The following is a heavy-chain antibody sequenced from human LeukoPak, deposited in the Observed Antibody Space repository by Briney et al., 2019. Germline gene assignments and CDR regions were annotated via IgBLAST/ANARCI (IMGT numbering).Heavy chain of an antibody. Sequence: SGTLSLTCGVSGGSISNTNWWTWVRQPLGKGLEWIGEVDLLGRTNYNPSLKSRVAISVDKSENHISLWLTSVTAADTAVYYCAREGGPYRPLDYSGQGTLVTVSS. J-gene: IGHJ4*02. V-gene: IGHV4-4*02. CDR1: GGSISNTNW. CDR2: VDLLGRT. CDR3: AREGGPYRPLDY.